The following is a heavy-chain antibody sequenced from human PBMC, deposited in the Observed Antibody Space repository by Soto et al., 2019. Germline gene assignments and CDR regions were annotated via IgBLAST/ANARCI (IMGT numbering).Heavy chain of an antibody. Sequence: APVKVSCKASGYTFTSYGISWVRQAPGQGLEWMGWISAYNGNTNYAQKLQGRVTMTTDTSTSTAYMELRSLRSDDTAVYYCARCRGYYDSSGYYYNWFDPWGQGTLVTVSS. J-gene: IGHJ5*02. D-gene: IGHD3-22*01. CDR3: ARCRGYYDSSGYYYNWFDP. CDR2: ISAYNGNT. V-gene: IGHV1-18*01. CDR1: GYTFTSYG.